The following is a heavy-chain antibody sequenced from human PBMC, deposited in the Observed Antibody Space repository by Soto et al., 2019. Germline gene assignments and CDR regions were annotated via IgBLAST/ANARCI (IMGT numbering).Heavy chain of an antibody. D-gene: IGHD1-1*01. CDR1: GYTLTELS. J-gene: IGHJ4*02. CDR2: FDPEDGET. V-gene: IGHV1-24*01. Sequence: QVQLVQSGAEVKKPGASVKVSCKVSGYTLTELSMHWVRQAPGKGLEWMGGFDPEDGETIYAQKFQGRVTMTEDTSTDTAYMELSRLRSEDTAVYYCATAMETGTTFWFPQSYTHWGQGTLVTVSS. CDR3: ATAMETGTTFWFPQSYTH.